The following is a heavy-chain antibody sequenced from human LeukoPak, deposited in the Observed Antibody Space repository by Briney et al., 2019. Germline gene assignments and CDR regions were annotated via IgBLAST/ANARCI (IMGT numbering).Heavy chain of an antibody. CDR3: ARGWYETGYFDL. D-gene: IGHD6-19*01. Sequence: SETLSLTCTVSGGSISSYYWSWIRQPPGKGLEWIGCIYNSGRTNYNPFLKSRVTISVDTSKNHFSLKLTSVTAADTALYYCARGWYETGYFDLWGRGTLVTVSS. CDR2: IYNSGRT. CDR1: GGSISSYY. V-gene: IGHV4-59*08. J-gene: IGHJ2*01.